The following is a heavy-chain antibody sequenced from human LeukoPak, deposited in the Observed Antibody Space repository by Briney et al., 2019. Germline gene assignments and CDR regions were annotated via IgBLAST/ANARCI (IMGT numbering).Heavy chain of an antibody. J-gene: IGHJ3*02. Sequence: GGSLRLSCAASGFTFSSYGMHWVRQAPGKGLEWFSSISTTSSYTYYADSVKGRFTISRDNAKNSLYLQMNSLRAEDTAVYYCARGVPAVDIWGQGTMVTVSS. CDR2: ISTTSSYT. CDR1: GFTFSSYG. V-gene: IGHV3-21*01. D-gene: IGHD2-2*01. CDR3: ARGVPAVDI.